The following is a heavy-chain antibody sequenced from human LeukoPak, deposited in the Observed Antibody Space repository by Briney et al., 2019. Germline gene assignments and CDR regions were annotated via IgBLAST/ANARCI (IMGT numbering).Heavy chain of an antibody. Sequence: ASVKVSCKASGGTFSSYAISWVRQAPGQGLEWMGRIIPILGIANYAQKFQGRVTITADKSTSTAYMELSSLRSEDTAVYYCARGGENYGGNPGDYYYYMDVWGKGTTVTVSS. V-gene: IGHV1-69*04. CDR3: ARGGENYGGNPGDYYYYMDV. J-gene: IGHJ6*03. D-gene: IGHD4-23*01. CDR1: GGTFSSYA. CDR2: IIPILGIA.